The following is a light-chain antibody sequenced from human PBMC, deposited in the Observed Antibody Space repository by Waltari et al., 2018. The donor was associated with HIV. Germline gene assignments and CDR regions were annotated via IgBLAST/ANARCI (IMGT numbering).Light chain of an antibody. Sequence: DIQMTQSPSSLSASIGDRVTITCQASQDISNYLNWYQQKPGKAPKLLINDASNLERGVPSRFTGSGSGTDFSFTINSLQPEDIATYYCQQYDNIPHTFGQGTKLEIK. J-gene: IGKJ2*01. CDR3: QQYDNIPHT. V-gene: IGKV1-33*01. CDR2: DAS. CDR1: QDISNY.